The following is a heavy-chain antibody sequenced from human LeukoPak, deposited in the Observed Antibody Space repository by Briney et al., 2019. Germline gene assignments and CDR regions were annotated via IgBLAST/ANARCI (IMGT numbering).Heavy chain of an antibody. V-gene: IGHV4-34*01. CDR1: GGSFSTYY. J-gene: IGHJ4*03. CDR2: INHRGDT. Sequence: SGTLSLTCAVYGGSFSTYYWSWIPQSPGKGLEWIAEINHRGDTNYNPSVKSRVTISVDTSKSQFSLKVSSLTAADTAVYYCARGPTISETGYFDYWGQGTLVTVSS. D-gene: IGHD1-1*01. CDR3: ARGPTISETGYFDY.